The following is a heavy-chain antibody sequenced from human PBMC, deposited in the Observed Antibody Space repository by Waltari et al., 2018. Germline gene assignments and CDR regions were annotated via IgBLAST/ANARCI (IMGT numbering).Heavy chain of an antibody. D-gene: IGHD1-20*01. V-gene: IGHV3-23*01. Sequence: EVQLLESGGELLQAGGSRRPSCGVPGSTFRVYAINWVRRAPGTGLQWVAAITINDATFHADSVKDRFTISRDTSKDTVYLQMNSLRADDTALYYCAKPFYNWDDPLVSWGQGTLVTVSS. CDR3: AKPFYNWDDPLVS. J-gene: IGHJ5*02. CDR2: ITINDAT. CDR1: GSTFRVYA.